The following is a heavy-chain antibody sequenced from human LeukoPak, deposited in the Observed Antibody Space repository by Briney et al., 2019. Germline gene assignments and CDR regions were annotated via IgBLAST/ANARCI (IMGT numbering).Heavy chain of an antibody. Sequence: GGSLRLSCAASGFTFSSYGMHWVRQAPGKGLEWVAVIWYDGSNKYYADSVKGRFTISRDNSKNTLYLQMNSLRAEDTAVYYCARDQGDYYGSAFDYWGQGTLVTVSS. J-gene: IGHJ4*02. D-gene: IGHD3-10*01. V-gene: IGHV3-33*01. CDR3: ARDQGDYYGSAFDY. CDR2: IWYDGSNK. CDR1: GFTFSSYG.